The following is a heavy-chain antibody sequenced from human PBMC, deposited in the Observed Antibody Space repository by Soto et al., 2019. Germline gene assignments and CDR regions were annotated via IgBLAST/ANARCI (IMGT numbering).Heavy chain of an antibody. CDR3: AKDRYCSGGTCYCDAFDI. D-gene: IGHD2-15*01. V-gene: IGHV3-30*18. Sequence: GGSLRLSCAASGFTFSTYGMHWVRQAPGKGLEWVAVISYDGSNPTYADSVKGRFTISRDNFKNTLYLQMNSLRAEDTAVYYCAKDRYCSGGTCYCDAFDIWGQGTMVTVSS. J-gene: IGHJ3*02. CDR1: GFTFSTYG. CDR2: ISYDGSNP.